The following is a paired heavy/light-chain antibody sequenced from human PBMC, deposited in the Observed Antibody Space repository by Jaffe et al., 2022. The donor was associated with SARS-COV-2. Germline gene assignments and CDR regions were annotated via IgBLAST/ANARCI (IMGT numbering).Heavy chain of an antibody. J-gene: IGHJ6*02. CDR3: ARRPPLLFDILTEAGGGMDV. CDR2: ISAYNGNT. D-gene: IGHD3-9*01. V-gene: IGHV1-18*01. Sequence: QVQLVQSGAEVKKPGASVKVSCKASGYTFTSYGISWVRQAPGQGLEWMGWISAYNGNTNYAQKLQGRVTMTTDTSTSTAYMELRSLRSDDTAVYYCARRPPLLFDILTEAGGGMDVWGQGTTVTVSS. CDR1: GYTFTSYG.
Light chain of an antibody. Sequence: QSALTQPASVSGSPGQSITISCTGTSSDVGGYNYVSWYQQHPGKAPKLMIYEVSNRPSGVPDRFSGSKSGNTASLTISGLQAEDEADYYCSSYTSSSTKGEVFGGGTKLTVL. CDR2: EVS. J-gene: IGLJ3*02. V-gene: IGLV2-14*01. CDR3: SSYTSSSTKGEV. CDR1: SSDVGGYNY.